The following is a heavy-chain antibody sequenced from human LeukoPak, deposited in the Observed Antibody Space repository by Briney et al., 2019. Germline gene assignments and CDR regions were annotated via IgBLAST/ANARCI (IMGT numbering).Heavy chain of an antibody. V-gene: IGHV3-23*01. CDR1: GFTFSTYA. Sequence: GGSLRLSCAASGFTFSTYAMSWDRQAPGKGLQWVSSTSFNGGTTYYADYVKGRFTMSRDNSKNTLYLQMNGLRAEDTAEYYCAKIAGGIQDYWGQGTLVTVSS. CDR3: AKIAGGIQDY. CDR2: TSFNGGTT. D-gene: IGHD3-16*01. J-gene: IGHJ4*02.